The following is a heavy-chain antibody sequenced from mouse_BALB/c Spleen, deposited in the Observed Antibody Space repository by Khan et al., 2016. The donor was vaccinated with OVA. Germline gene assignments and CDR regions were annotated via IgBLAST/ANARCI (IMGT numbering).Heavy chain of an antibody. D-gene: IGHD2-3*01. Sequence: QVQLKQSGPGLVAPSQSLSITCTVSGFALTSYGVHWVRQPPGKGLEWLGVIWAGGSTNYNSALMSRLTISKDNSTSQVFLKMNSLQTDYTAMYYCARFHDGYYYNVDYWGQGPSVTVSS. CDR3: ARFHDGYYYNVDY. CDR1: GFALTSYG. J-gene: IGHJ4*01. CDR2: IWAGGST. V-gene: IGHV2-9*02.